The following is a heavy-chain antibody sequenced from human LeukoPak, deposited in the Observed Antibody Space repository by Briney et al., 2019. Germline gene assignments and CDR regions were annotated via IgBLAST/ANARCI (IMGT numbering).Heavy chain of an antibody. D-gene: IGHD6-13*01. V-gene: IGHV4-39*01. CDR3: ASQRPRAAAQD. J-gene: IGHJ4*02. CDR1: GGSISSSSYY. CDR2: IYYSGST. Sequence: SETLSLICTVSGGSISSSSYYWGWIRQPPGKGLEWIGSIYYSGSTYYNPSLKSRVTISVDTSKNQFSLKLSSVTAADTAVYYCASQRPRAAAQDWGQGTLVTVSS.